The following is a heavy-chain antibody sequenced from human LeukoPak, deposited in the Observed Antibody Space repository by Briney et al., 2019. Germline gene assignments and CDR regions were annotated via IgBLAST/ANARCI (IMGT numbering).Heavy chain of an antibody. CDR3: ARKPTTNGAHDC. CDR2: IDPSDSHT. CDR1: GYSFSSYW. Sequence: GESLRISCKGSGYSFSSYWITWVRQMPGKGLEWMGSIDPSDSHTSYSPSFQGHVTISADKSISTAYLQWNSLKASDTAMYYCARKPTTNGAHDCWGQGTLVTVSS. V-gene: IGHV5-10-1*01. D-gene: IGHD2-8*01. J-gene: IGHJ4*02.